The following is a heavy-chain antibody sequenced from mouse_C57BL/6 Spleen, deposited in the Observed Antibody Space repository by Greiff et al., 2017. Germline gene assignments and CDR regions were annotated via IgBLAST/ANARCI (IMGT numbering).Heavy chain of an antibody. Sequence: VKLQESGPELVKPGASVKISCKASGYSFTSYYIHWVKQRPGQGLEWIGWIYPGSGNTKYNEKFKGKATLTADTSSSTAYMQLSSLTSEDSAAYYCARDGSSSFAYWGQGTLVTVSA. D-gene: IGHD1-1*01. CDR3: ARDGSSSFAY. CDR2: IYPGSGNT. V-gene: IGHV1-66*01. CDR1: GYSFTSYY. J-gene: IGHJ3*01.